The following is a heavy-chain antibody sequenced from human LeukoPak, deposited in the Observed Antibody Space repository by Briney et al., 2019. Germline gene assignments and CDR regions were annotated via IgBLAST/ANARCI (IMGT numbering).Heavy chain of an antibody. V-gene: IGHV4-39*01. CDR2: IYYSGST. CDR1: GGSTSSSSYY. Sequence: SETLSLTCTVSGGSTSSSSYYWGWIRQPPGKGLEWIGSIYYSGSTYYNPSLKSRVTISVDTSKNQFPLKLSSVTAADTAVYYCARTPSGYLANWFDPWGQGTLVTVSS. CDR3: ARTPSGYLANWFDP. D-gene: IGHD3-22*01. J-gene: IGHJ5*02.